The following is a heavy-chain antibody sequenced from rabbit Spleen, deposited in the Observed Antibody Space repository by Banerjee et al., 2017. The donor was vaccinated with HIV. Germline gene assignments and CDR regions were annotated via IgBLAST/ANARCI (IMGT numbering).Heavy chain of an antibody. D-gene: IGHD6-1*01. J-gene: IGHJ6*01. CDR1: GFSFSDRDV. V-gene: IGHV1S45*01. Sequence: QEQLEESGGGLVKPEGSLTLTCKASGFSFSDRDVMCWVRQAPGKGLEWIACINTATGKAVYASWAKGRFTISKTSSTTVTLQMTSLTAADTATYFCARSTYGYDDYADLYYAAMDLWGQGTLVTVS. CDR3: ARSTYGYDDYADLYYAAMDL. CDR2: INTATGKA.